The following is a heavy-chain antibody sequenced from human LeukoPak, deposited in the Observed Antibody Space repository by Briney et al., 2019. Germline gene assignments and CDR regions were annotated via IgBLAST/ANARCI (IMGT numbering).Heavy chain of an antibody. D-gene: IGHD4-17*01. CDR2: MNPNIGTT. CDR1: GYTFNNYD. J-gene: IGHJ4*02. V-gene: IGHV1-8*03. Sequence: ASVKVSCKASGYTFNNYDINWVRQATGQALEWMGWMNPNIGTTDYAQKFQGRFTITMDTSISTTYMELSGLTSEDTAVYYCARSRVGNGVYLFEDVWGQGTLVTVSS. CDR3: ARSRVGNGVYLFEDV.